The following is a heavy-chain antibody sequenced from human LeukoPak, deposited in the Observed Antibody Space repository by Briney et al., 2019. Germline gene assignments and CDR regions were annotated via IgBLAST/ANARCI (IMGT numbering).Heavy chain of an antibody. J-gene: IGHJ5*02. D-gene: IGHD1-26*01. CDR2: IYHSGST. Sequence: SETLSLTCFGSTVPTNSYYWSWIRQSPGKGLEWIGHIYHSGSTDYNPSFKSRVTISIDMSKKEFSLRLTSVTVADTAMYYCMTLHWELLAPSFDHGGQASFVIVSS. CDR3: MTLHWELLAPSFDH. CDR1: TVPTNSYY. V-gene: IGHV4-59*01.